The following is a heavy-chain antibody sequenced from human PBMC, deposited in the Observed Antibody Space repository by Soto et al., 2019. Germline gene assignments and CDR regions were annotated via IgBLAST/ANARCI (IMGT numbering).Heavy chain of an antibody. Sequence: QVQLVQSGAEVKKPGASVKVSCKASGYTFTSYGISWVRQAPGQGLEWMGWISAYNGNTNYAQKLQGRVTMTTDTSTSTAYMELRSLRSDDTAVYYCARSTLRYFDLNPGNDDFDIWGQGTMVTVSS. J-gene: IGHJ3*02. V-gene: IGHV1-18*01. CDR1: GYTFTSYG. CDR3: ARSTLRYFDLNPGNDDFDI. CDR2: ISAYNGNT. D-gene: IGHD3-9*01.